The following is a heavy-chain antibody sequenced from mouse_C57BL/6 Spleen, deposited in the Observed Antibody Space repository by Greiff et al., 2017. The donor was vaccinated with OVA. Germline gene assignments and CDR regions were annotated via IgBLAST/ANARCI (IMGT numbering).Heavy chain of an antibody. CDR3: ARVYGSSPYLDY. CDR1: GYTFTSYW. J-gene: IGHJ2*01. CDR2: IDPNSGCT. Sequence: QVQLQQSGAELVKPGASVKLSCKASGYTFTSYWMHWVKQRPGRGLEWIGRIDPNSGCTKYNEKFKGKATLTVDKPSSTAYMQLSSLTSEDAAVYYCARVYGSSPYLDYWGQGTTLTVSS. D-gene: IGHD1-1*01. V-gene: IGHV1-72*01.